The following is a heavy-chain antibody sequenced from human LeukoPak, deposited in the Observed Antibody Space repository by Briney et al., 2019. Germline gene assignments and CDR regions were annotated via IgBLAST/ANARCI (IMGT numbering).Heavy chain of an antibody. J-gene: IGHJ4*02. V-gene: IGHV3-21*01. Sequence: GGSLRLSCAASGFTFSSYSMNWVRQAPGKGLEWVSSISSSSSYIYYADSVKGRFTISRDNAKNSLYLQMNSLRAEDTAVYYCARDPSLIAAADYYFDYWGQGTLVTVSS. CDR3: ARDPSLIAAADYYFDY. D-gene: IGHD6-13*01. CDR2: ISSSSSYI. CDR1: GFTFSSYS.